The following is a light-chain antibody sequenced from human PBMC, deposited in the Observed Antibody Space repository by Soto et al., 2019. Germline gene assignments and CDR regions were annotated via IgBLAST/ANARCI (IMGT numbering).Light chain of an antibody. V-gene: IGKV1-5*03. CDR3: QQYNSYPVT. CDR2: KAS. CDR1: QSISSW. J-gene: IGKJ1*01. Sequence: DIQMTQSPSTLSASVGDRVTITCRASQSISSWLAWYQQKPGKAPKLLIYKASSLESWVPSRFSGSGSGTEFTLTISSLQPDDFATYYCQQYNSYPVTFGQGTKVEIK.